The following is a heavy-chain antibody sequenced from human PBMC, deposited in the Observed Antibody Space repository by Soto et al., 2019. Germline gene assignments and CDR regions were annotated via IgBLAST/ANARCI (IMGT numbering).Heavy chain of an antibody. CDR2: ISAYNGNT. CDR3: ARDRHGDYSSDY. CDR1: GYTFTSYG. V-gene: IGHV1-18*01. J-gene: IGHJ4*02. D-gene: IGHD2-21*02. Sequence: QVQLVQSGAEVKKPGASVKVSCKASGYTFTSYGISWVRQAPGQGLEWMGWISAYNGNTNYTQKLQGRVTMTTDTXXXXXXXXXXXXXXXXXXXXYXARDRHGDYSSDYWGQGTLVTVSS.